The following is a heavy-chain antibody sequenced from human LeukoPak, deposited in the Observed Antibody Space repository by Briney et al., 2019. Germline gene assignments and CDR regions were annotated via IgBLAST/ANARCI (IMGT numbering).Heavy chain of an antibody. CDR1: GFTFSSYG. J-gene: IGHJ4*02. V-gene: IGHV3-33*01. CDR3: ARDPGYTGTALDY. CDR2: IWYDGSNK. D-gene: IGHD6-13*01. Sequence: GGSLRLSCAASGFTFSSYGMHWVRQAPGKGLEWVAVIWYDGSNKYYADSVKGRFTISRDNSKNTLYLQRNSLRAEDTAVYYFARDPGYTGTALDYWGQGTLVTVSS.